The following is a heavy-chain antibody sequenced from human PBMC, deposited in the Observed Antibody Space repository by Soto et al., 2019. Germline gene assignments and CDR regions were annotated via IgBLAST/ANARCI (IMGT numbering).Heavy chain of an antibody. J-gene: IGHJ6*02. CDR2: IYPGDSDT. Sequence: GESLKISCKGSGYSFGSYWIGWVRQMPGKGLEWMGIIYPGDSDTRYSPSFQGQVTISADKSISTAYLQWSSLKASDTAMYYCARDRITMVRGVRAPQYYYYGMDVWGQGTTVTVSS. CDR3: ARDRITMVRGVRAPQYYYYGMDV. D-gene: IGHD3-10*01. V-gene: IGHV5-51*01. CDR1: GYSFGSYW.